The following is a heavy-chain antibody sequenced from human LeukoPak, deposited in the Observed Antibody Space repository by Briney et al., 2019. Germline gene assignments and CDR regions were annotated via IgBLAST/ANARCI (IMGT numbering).Heavy chain of an antibody. J-gene: IGHJ4*02. CDR1: GFTFSAYS. CDR2: ISGSSIYI. Sequence: GGSLRLSCATSGFTFSAYSMNWVRQAPGKGLEWVSSISGSSIYINYADSVKGRFTISRDNAKNSLYLQMNSLRAEDTAVYYCARDVSSSNDYWGQGTLVTVSS. D-gene: IGHD6-13*01. V-gene: IGHV3-21*01. CDR3: ARDVSSSNDY.